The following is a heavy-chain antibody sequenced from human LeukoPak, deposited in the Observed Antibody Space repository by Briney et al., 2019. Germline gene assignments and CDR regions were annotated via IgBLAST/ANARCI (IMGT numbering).Heavy chain of an antibody. J-gene: IGHJ4*02. CDR3: ARRLAAAGYLPDY. CDR1: GYTFTSYD. V-gene: IGHV1-8*01. CDR2: MNPKSGNT. Sequence: ASVKVSCKASGYTFTSYDINWVRQATGQGLEWMGWMNPKSGNTGYAQKFQGRVTMTRNTSIATAYMELSSLKSDDTAVYFCARRLAAAGYLPDYWGQGTLVTVSS. D-gene: IGHD6-13*01.